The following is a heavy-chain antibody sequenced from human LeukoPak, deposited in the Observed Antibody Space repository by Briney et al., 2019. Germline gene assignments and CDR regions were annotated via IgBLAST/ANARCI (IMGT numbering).Heavy chain of an antibody. CDR1: GRFISSYY. Sequence: SETLSLTCTVSGRFISSYYWSWIRQPAGKGMEWAGRIYTSGSTNYNPSLKSRVTMSVDTSENQFSLKLSSVTAADTAVYYCARDSRLYSSGDWGQGTRVTVSS. J-gene: IGHJ4*02. CDR3: ARDSRLYSSGD. CDR2: IYTSGST. D-gene: IGHD6-19*01. V-gene: IGHV4-4*07.